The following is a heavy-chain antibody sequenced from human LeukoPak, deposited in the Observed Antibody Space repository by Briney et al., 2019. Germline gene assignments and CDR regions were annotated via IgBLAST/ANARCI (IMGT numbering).Heavy chain of an antibody. CDR2: ISGSGGST. Sequence: GGSLRLSSAASGFTFSSYAMSWVRPAPGKGLEWVSAISGSGGSTYYADSVKGRFTISRDNSKNTLYLQMNSLRAEDTAVYYCAKSSRWGYFDYWGQGTLVTVSS. V-gene: IGHV3-23*01. CDR1: GFTFSSYA. D-gene: IGHD3-16*01. J-gene: IGHJ4*02. CDR3: AKSSRWGYFDY.